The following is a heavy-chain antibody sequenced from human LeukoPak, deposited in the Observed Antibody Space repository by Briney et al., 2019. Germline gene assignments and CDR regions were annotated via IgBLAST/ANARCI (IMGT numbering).Heavy chain of an antibody. D-gene: IGHD2-15*01. V-gene: IGHV4-39*07. CDR2: IYYRGTT. CDR3: ARDFSGFCSGDCRPYYFDY. CDR1: GGSISSSSYY. Sequence: PSETLSLTCTVSGGSISSSSYYWGWVRQPPGKGLEWIGTIYYRGTTYYNPSLKSRVTLSVDTSKSEFSLSLTSVTAADTAVYYCARDFSGFCSGDCRPYYFDYWGQGILVTVSS. J-gene: IGHJ4*02.